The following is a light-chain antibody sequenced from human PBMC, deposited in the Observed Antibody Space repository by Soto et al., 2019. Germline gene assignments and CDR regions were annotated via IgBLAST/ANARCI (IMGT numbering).Light chain of an antibody. CDR1: QSINTW. J-gene: IGKJ1*01. CDR2: KAS. CDR3: QHYDSYPPST. Sequence: DIQMTQSPSTLSASVGDRVTITCRASQSINTWLAWYQQEPGKAPRLLIYKASSLESGVPSRFSGSGAGTEFTLTFSSLQPDDFATYYCQHYDSYPPSTFGQGTKVEIK. V-gene: IGKV1-5*03.